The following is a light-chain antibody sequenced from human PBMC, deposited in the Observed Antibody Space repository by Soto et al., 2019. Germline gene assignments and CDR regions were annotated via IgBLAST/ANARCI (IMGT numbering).Light chain of an antibody. J-gene: IGKJ1*01. CDR1: QSVLYSSNNRNY. V-gene: IGKV4-1*01. Sequence: DIVMTQSPDSLAVSLGERATINCKSSQSVLYSSNNRNYLAWYQQKPGQPPKLLIYWASARESGGPDRFSGSGSWTDFTLTISSLQTEDVAVYYCQQYFSTPWTFGQGTKVEIK. CDR2: WAS. CDR3: QQYFSTPWT.